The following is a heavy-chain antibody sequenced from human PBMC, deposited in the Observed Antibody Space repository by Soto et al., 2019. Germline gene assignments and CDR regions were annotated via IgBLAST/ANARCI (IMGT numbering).Heavy chain of an antibody. CDR1: GGSMSSYY. J-gene: IGHJ6*03. V-gene: IGHV4-59*01. D-gene: IGHD3-3*01. CDR3: ARVPVYGVVTPYYYYMDV. Sequence: PSLTLCLTWTVSGGSMSSYYWSWIRQPPGKGLEWIGYIYYSGSTNYNPSLKSRVTISVDTSKNQFSLKLSSVTAADTAVYYCARVPVYGVVTPYYYYMDVWRKGTTVTVSS. CDR2: IYYSGST.